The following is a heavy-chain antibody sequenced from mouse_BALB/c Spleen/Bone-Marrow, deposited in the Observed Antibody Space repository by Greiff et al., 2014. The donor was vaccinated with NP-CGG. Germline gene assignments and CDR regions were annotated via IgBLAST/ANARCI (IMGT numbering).Heavy chain of an antibody. V-gene: IGHV1S22*01. CDR2: IYPGSGST. J-gene: IGHJ2*01. Sequence: LQQSGSELGRPGASVKLSCKASGYTFTSYWMHWVKQRHGQGLEWIGNIYPGSGSTNYDEKFKSKGTLTVDTSSSTAYMHLSSLTSEDSAVYYCTSWDYWGQGTTLTVSS. CDR1: GYTFTSYW. CDR3: TSWDY.